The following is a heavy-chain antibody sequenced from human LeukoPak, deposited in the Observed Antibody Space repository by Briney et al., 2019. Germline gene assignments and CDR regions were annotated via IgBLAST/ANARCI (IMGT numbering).Heavy chain of an antibody. D-gene: IGHD3-22*01. CDR2: INPNSGGT. V-gene: IGHV1-2*06. Sequence: ASVKVSCKASGYTFTSYSISWVRQAPGQGLEWMGRINPNSGGTNYAQKFQGRVTMTRDTSISTAYMELSRLRSDDTAVYYCAKLEGGGYDSSGYYFGSFDYWGQGTLVTVSS. J-gene: IGHJ4*02. CDR1: GYTFTSYS. CDR3: AKLEGGGYDSSGYYFGSFDY.